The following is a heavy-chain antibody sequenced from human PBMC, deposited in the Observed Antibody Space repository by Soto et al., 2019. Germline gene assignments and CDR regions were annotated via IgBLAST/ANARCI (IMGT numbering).Heavy chain of an antibody. V-gene: IGHV3-7*01. CDR3: ARVALRVDYDFWSGYYTRYYYYYYMDV. CDR1: GFTFSSYW. J-gene: IGHJ6*03. CDR2: IKQDGSEK. D-gene: IGHD3-3*01. Sequence: PGGSLRLSCAASGFTFSSYWKSWVRQAPGKGLEWVANIKQDGSEKYYVDSVKGRFTISRDNAKNSLYLQMNSLRAEDTAVYYCARVALRVDYDFWSGYYTRYYYYYYMDVWGKGTTVTVSS.